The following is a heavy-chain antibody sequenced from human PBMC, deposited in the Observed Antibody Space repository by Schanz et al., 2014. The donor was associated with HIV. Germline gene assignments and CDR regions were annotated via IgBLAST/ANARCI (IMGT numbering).Heavy chain of an antibody. V-gene: IGHV3-7*01. J-gene: IGHJ4*02. CDR2: IKQDESEK. CDR1: GFSFSNFW. CDR3: VLPSAKIVGGLGEHYFDH. D-gene: IGHD1-26*01. Sequence: VHLVESGGGLVQSGGSLRLSCAASGFSFSNFWVTWVRQAPGKRLEWVANIKQDESEKYYADSVKGRFTISRDNAKNSLYLQMNSLRAEDTAVYYCVLPSAKIVGGLGEHYFDHWGQGTLVTVSS.